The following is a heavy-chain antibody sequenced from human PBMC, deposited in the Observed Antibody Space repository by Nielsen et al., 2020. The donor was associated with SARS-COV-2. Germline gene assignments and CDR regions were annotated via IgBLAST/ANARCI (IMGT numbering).Heavy chain of an antibody. V-gene: IGHV4-59*01. CDR3: AREGATYYYGSGRNYFDY. Sequence: SETLSLTCTVSGGSISSYYWSWIRQPPGKGLEWIGYIYYSGSTNYNPSLKSRVTISVDTSKNQFSLKLSSVTAADTAVYYRAREGATYYYGSGRNYFDYWGQGTLVTVSS. J-gene: IGHJ4*02. CDR2: IYYSGST. D-gene: IGHD3-10*01. CDR1: GGSISSYY.